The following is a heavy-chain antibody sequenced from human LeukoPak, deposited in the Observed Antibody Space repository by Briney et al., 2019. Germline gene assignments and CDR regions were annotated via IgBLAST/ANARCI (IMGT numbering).Heavy chain of an antibody. V-gene: IGHV1-2*02. J-gene: IGHJ4*02. D-gene: IGHD2-2*01. CDR1: GYTFTSYD. CDR2: INPNSGGT. Sequence: GASVKVSCKASGYTFTSYDIHWVRQATGQGLEWMGWINPNSGGTNYAQKFQGRVTMTRDTSISTAYMELSRLRSDDTAVYYCARSESIVVVPAAKGGIDYWGQGTLVTVSS. CDR3: ARSESIVVVPAAKGGIDY.